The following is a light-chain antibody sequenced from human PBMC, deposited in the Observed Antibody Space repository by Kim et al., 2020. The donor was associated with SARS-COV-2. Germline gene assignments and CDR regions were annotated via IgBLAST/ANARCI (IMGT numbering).Light chain of an antibody. CDR1: QSISTW. CDR2: KAS. V-gene: IGKV1-5*03. J-gene: IGKJ2*01. CDR3: QHYSNYVYT. Sequence: DIQMTQSPSTLSASVGDRVTITCRASQSISTWLAWYQQKPGKAPKLLIYKASTLDTGVPSKFSGSGSGTEFTLTISSLQPDDFATYYCQHYSNYVYTFGQGTKLEI.